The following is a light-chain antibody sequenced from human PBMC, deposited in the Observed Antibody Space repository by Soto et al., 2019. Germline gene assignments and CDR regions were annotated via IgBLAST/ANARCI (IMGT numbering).Light chain of an antibody. CDR1: QSVSSN. V-gene: IGKV3-15*01. J-gene: IGKJ1*01. CDR2: GAS. CDR3: QQYNNWPRT. Sequence: EIVMTQSPATLSVSPGERATLSCRASQSVSSNLAWYQQKHGQPPRLLIYGASTRATGIPARFSGSGSGTEFTLTISSLQSEDFAVYYCQQYNNWPRTFGQGTKVEIK.